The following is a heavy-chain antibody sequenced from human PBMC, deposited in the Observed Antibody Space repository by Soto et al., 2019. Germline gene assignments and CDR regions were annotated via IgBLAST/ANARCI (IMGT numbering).Heavy chain of an antibody. CDR2: IYWDDDK. CDR1: GFSLSTSGVG. J-gene: IGHJ5*02. D-gene: IGHD3-10*01. V-gene: IGHV2-5*02. CDR3: AHILHTTYYYGSGSSNWFDP. Sequence: SGPTLVNPTQTLTLTCTFSGFSLSTSGVGVGWIRQPPGKALEWLALIYWDDDKRYSPSLKSRLTITKDTSKNQVVLTMTNMDPVDTATYYCAHILHTTYYYGSGSSNWFDPWGQGTLVTVSS.